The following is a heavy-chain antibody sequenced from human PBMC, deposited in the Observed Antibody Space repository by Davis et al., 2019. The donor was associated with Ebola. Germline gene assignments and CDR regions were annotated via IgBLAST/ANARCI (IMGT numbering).Heavy chain of an antibody. CDR1: GYTFTSYD. CDR3: AGGRAGSFNWFDP. Sequence: AASVKVSCKASGYTFTSYDINWVRQAPGQGLEWMGWMNPNSGNRGYVQKLQGRVTMTRNTSISTAYMGLSSLRSEDTAVYYCAGGRAGSFNWFDPWGQGTLVTVSS. J-gene: IGHJ5*02. V-gene: IGHV1-8*01. D-gene: IGHD1-26*01. CDR2: MNPNSGNR.